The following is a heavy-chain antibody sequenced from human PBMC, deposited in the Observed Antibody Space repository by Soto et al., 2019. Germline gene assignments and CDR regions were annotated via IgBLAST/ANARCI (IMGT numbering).Heavy chain of an antibody. CDR2: INTYNGNT. Sequence: QVQLVQSRAEVKNPGASVKVSCKASGYSFTRYGIAWARQAPGQGLEWMGWINTYNGNTNYAQNLQGRVTLTTDTSTSTDYMGLTIRISNDTAIYCCAMVDAYVTPSPQDVWGQGTTVIVSS. D-gene: IGHD2-8*01. J-gene: IGHJ6*02. V-gene: IGHV1-18*01. CDR3: AMVDAYVTPSPQDV. CDR1: GYSFTRYG.